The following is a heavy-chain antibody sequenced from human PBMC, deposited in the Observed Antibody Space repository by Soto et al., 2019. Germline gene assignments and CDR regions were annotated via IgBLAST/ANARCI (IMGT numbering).Heavy chain of an antibody. CDR1: GYAFTSYG. D-gene: IGHD5-18*01. CDR2: ISAYNGYT. J-gene: IGHJ4*02. V-gene: IGHV1-18*04. CDR3: ARLLATVMIDY. Sequence: ASVKVSGKASGYAFTSYGISWVRQAPGQGLEWMGWISAYNGYTNYAQILQGRVTMTTDTSTSTAYMELRSLRSDDTAVYYCARLLATVMIDYWGQGTLVTVSS.